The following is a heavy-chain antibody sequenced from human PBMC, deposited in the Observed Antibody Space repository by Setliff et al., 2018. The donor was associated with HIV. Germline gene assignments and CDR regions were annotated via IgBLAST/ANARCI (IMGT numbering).Heavy chain of an antibody. CDR1: DGSISSYH. V-gene: IGHV4-4*08. CDR2: IYKSGSA. J-gene: IGHJ4*02. Sequence: PSETLSLTCRVSDGSISSYHWSWIRQPPGKGLEWIGHIYKSGSANYSPSLKGRVTISADTPRNQFSLKLTSVTAADTAIYYCGRLSDTAMASFDSWGQGTLVTVSS. D-gene: IGHD5-18*01. CDR3: GRLSDTAMASFDS.